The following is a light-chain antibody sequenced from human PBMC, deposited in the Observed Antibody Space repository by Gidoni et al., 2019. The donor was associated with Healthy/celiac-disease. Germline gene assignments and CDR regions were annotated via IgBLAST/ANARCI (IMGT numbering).Light chain of an antibody. CDR3: QQRSNWPIT. CDR1: QSVSSY. CDR2: DAS. J-gene: IGKJ5*01. V-gene: IGKV3-11*01. Sequence: TPPPAPLSLSPGERATLSCRASQSVSSYLAWYQQKPGQAPRLLIYDASNRATGIPARFSGSGSGTDFTLTISSLEPEDFAVYYCQQRSNWPITFGQGTRLEIK.